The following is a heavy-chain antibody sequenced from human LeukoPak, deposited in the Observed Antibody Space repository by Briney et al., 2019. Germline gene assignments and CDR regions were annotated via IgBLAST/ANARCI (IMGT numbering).Heavy chain of an antibody. J-gene: IGHJ5*02. CDR3: GRCSSGSYNWFDP. CDR2: MYYSGNT. D-gene: IGHD1-26*01. Sequence: PSETLSLTRTVSGGSISSSSYYWAWIRQPPGKGLEWIGSMYYSGNTYYNPSLKSRVTISADTSKNQFSMKLSSVTAADTAVYYCGRCSSGSYNWFDPWGQGTLVTVSS. V-gene: IGHV4-39*01. CDR1: GGSISSSSYY.